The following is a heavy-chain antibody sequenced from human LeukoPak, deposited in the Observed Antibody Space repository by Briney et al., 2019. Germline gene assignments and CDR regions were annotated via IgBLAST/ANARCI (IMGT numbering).Heavy chain of an antibody. V-gene: IGHV3-66*01. CDR1: GFSVSNNY. CDR2: IYSGGST. CDR3: ERTMTGGLII. D-gene: IGHD3-10*01. J-gene: IGHJ4*02. Sequence: PGGSLRLSCAVSGFSVSNNYLSWVRQAPGKGLEWVSVIYSGGSTYYADSVKGRFIISRDNSKNTVNLQMNSLGDEDTAVYYCERTMTGGLIIWGQGTQVTVSS.